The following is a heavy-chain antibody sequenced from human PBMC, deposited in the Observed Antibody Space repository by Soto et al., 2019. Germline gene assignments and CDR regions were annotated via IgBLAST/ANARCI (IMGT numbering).Heavy chain of an antibody. V-gene: IGHV1-18*01. CDR1: GYTFTSYG. CDR2: ISAYNGNT. J-gene: IGHJ6*02. Sequence: QVQLVQSGAEVKKPGASVKVSCKASGYTFTSYGISWVRQAPGQGLGWMGWISAYNGNTNYAQKLQGRVTMTTDTSTSTAYMELRSLRSDDTAVYYCARVPAAIRWNGYYYGMDVWGQGTTVTVSS. D-gene: IGHD2-2*02. CDR3: ARVPAAIRWNGYYYGMDV.